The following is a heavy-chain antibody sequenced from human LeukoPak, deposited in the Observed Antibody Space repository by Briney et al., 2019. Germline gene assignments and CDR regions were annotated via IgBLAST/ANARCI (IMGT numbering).Heavy chain of an antibody. CDR1: GFTFSTYA. J-gene: IGHJ4*02. CDR3: AGAPAGTPWASLYY. D-gene: IGHD6-19*01. CDR2: ISSSGGST. Sequence: GGSLRLSCAASGFTFSTYAMHWVRQAPGKGLEYVSTISSSGGSTYYANSVKGRFTISRDNSKNTLYLQMGSLRAEDMGVYYCAGAPAGTPWASLYYWGQGTQVTVSS. V-gene: IGHV3-64*01.